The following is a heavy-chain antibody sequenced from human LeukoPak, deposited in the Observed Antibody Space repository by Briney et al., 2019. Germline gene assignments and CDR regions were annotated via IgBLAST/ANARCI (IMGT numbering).Heavy chain of an antibody. CDR2: IYYSGST. CDR1: GGSISSSSYY. V-gene: IGHV4-39*01. D-gene: IGHD3-10*01. CDR3: ARGLSLLWFGELLFWFDP. Sequence: PSETLSLTCTVSGGSISSSSYYWGWIRQPPGKGLERIGSIYYSGSTYYNPSLKSRVTISVDTSKNQFSLKLSSVTAADTAVYYCARGLSLLWFGELLFWFDPWGQGTLVTVSS. J-gene: IGHJ5*02.